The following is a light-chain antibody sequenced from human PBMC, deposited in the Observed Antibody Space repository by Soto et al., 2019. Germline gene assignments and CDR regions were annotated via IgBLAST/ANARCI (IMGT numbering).Light chain of an antibody. Sequence: EIVMTQSPATLSVSPGERATLSCRASQSVSNKLAWYQQTPGQAPRLLIYGASTRATGVPPTFSGSASGTEFTLTISSLQSEDFTVYYCQQYNKWPLTFGQGTKVDIK. CDR1: QSVSNK. CDR3: QQYNKWPLT. J-gene: IGKJ1*01. CDR2: GAS. V-gene: IGKV3-15*01.